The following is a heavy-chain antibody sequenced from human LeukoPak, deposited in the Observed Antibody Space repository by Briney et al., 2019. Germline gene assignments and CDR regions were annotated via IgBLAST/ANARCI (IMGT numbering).Heavy chain of an antibody. CDR3: ASWRQQLGAFDI. CDR1: GFTFSDYY. D-gene: IGHD6-13*01. V-gene: IGHV3-11*04. Sequence: PGGSLRLSCAASGFTFSDYYMSWIRQAPGKGLEWVSYISSSGSTIYYADSVKGRFTISRDNSKNTLYLQMNSLRAEDTAVYYCASWRQQLGAFDIWGQGTMVTVSS. J-gene: IGHJ3*02. CDR2: ISSSGSTI.